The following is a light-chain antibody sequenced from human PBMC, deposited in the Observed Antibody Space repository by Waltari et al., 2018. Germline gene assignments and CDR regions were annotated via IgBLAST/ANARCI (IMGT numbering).Light chain of an antibody. Sequence: DIVLTQSPGTLSLSPGETATLSCRASQSVSSNYLVWYQQKPGQAPSLLIYAASSRATGVPDRISGGGSGTDFTLTLSRLEPEDFAVYYCQQHGTSPYTFGQGTKLQIK. CDR2: AAS. V-gene: IGKV3-20*01. CDR1: QSVSSNY. CDR3: QQHGTSPYT. J-gene: IGKJ2*01.